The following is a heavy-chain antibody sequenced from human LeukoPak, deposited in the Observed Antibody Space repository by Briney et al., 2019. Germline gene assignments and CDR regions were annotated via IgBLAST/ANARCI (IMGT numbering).Heavy chain of an antibody. CDR3: ARDHRPEIQYYYMDV. Sequence: PGGSLRLSCAASGFSLSNYGIHWVRQAPGKGLEWVAALLYDGNTKHYADSVRGRFTISRDISTNTFYVQMNSLTAEDTAAYYCARDHRPEIQYYYMDVWGKGTTVAVSS. V-gene: IGHV3-33*01. J-gene: IGHJ6*03. CDR2: LLYDGNTK. CDR1: GFSLSNYG. D-gene: IGHD1-14*01.